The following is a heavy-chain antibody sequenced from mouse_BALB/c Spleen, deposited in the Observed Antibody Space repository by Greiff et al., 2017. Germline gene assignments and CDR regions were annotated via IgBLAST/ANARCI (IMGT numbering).Heavy chain of an antibody. J-gene: IGHJ4*01. Sequence: EVMLVESGGGLVKPGGSLKLSCAASGFTFSSYAMSWVRQTPEKRLEWVASISSGGSTYYPDSVKGRFTISRDNARNILYLQMSSLRSEDTAMYYCAREEVDYWGQGTSVTVSS. CDR1: GFTFSSYA. V-gene: IGHV5-6-5*01. CDR3: AREEVDY. CDR2: ISSGGST.